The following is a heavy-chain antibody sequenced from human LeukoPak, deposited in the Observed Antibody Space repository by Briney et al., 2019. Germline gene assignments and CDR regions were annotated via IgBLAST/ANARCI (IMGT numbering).Heavy chain of an antibody. D-gene: IGHD3-16*02. CDR1: GGTFSSYA. CDR3: ARGPTYDYVWGSYRSSSYFDY. CDR2: IIPIFGTT. Sequence: SVKVSCKASGGTFSSYAISWVRQAPGQGLEWMGGIIPIFGTTNYAQKFQGRVTIIADKSTSTAYMELSSLGSEDTAVYYCARGPTYDYVWGSYRSSSYFDYWGQGTLVTVSS. J-gene: IGHJ4*02. V-gene: IGHV1-69*06.